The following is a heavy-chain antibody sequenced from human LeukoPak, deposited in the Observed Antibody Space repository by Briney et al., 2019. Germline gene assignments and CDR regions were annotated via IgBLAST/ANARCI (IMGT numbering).Heavy chain of an antibody. V-gene: IGHV1-69*01. Sequence: GSSVKVSCKASGGTFSSYAISWVRQAPGQGLEWRGGIITIFGTANYAQKFQGRVTITADESTSTAYMELSSLRSEDTAVYYCARDHYYYDSSGYYDYWGQGTLVTVSS. D-gene: IGHD3-22*01. J-gene: IGHJ4*02. CDR3: ARDHYYYDSSGYYDY. CDR2: IITIFGTA. CDR1: GGTFSSYA.